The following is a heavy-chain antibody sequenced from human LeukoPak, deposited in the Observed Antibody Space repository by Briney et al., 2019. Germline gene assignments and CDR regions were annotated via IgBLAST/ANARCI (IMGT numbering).Heavy chain of an antibody. CDR3: ARRGVRADRQIDY. CDR2: IYPGDSDT. J-gene: IGHJ4*02. D-gene: IGHD1-26*01. V-gene: IGHV5-51*01. Sequence: GESLKISCKGSGYRFSSYWIGWVRQMPGKGLEWMGIIYPGDSDTRYSPSFQGQVTISADKSISTAYLQWSSLKASDTAMYYCARRGVRADRQIDYWGQGTLVTVSS. CDR1: GYRFSSYW.